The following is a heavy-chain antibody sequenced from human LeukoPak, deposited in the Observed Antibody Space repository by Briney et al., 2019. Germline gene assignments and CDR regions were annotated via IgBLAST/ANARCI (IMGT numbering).Heavy chain of an antibody. CDR1: GGSISSYY. Sequence: SETLSLTCTVSGGSISSYYWSWIRQPPGKGLEWIGYIYYSGSTNYNPSLKSRVTISVDTSKNQFSLKLSSVTAADTAVYYCARYTRGPYYFDYWGQGTLVTVSS. CDR3: ARYTRGPYYFDY. J-gene: IGHJ4*02. CDR2: IYYSGST. V-gene: IGHV4-59*01. D-gene: IGHD1-1*01.